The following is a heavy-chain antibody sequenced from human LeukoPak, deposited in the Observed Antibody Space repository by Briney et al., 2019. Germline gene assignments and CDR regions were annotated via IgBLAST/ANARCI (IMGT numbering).Heavy chain of an antibody. CDR1: GFSVRTTF. CDR2: LYTGGGT. D-gene: IGHD3-22*01. J-gene: IGHJ4*02. CDR3: TRSGYRHPYHFDS. V-gene: IGHV3-53*01. Sequence: GGSLRLSCAASGFSVRTTFMSWVRQAPGKGLEWVSVLYTGGGTDHADSVKGRFTISRDNSKNTLSLQMNSLRAEDTAIYYCTRSGYRHPYHFDSWGQGTLVTVSS.